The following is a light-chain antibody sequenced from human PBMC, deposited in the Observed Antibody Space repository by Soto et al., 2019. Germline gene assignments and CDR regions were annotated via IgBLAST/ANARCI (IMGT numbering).Light chain of an antibody. CDR3: QQYGSSPLT. V-gene: IGKV3-20*01. Sequence: EIVLTQSPGTLSLSPGERATLSCRASQSVSSSFLAWYQRKPGQAPRLLIYGASSRATGIPDRFSGSGSGTDFTLTISRLEPDDVAVYYCQQYGSSPLTFGGGTKVEIK. CDR2: GAS. J-gene: IGKJ4*01. CDR1: QSVSSSF.